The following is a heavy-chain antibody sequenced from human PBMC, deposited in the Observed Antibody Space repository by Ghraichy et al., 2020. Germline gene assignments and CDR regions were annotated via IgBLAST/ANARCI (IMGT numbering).Heavy chain of an antibody. CDR2: IIPIFGTA. V-gene: IGHV1-69*13. CDR3: ARDFRKGEMATMTAMDD. CDR1: GGSFSSYA. D-gene: IGHD5-24*01. J-gene: IGHJ6*04. Sequence: SVKVSCKASGGSFSSYAISWVRQAPGQGLEWMGGIIPIFGTANYAQKFQGRVTITADESTSTAYMELSSLRSEDTAVYYCARDFRKGEMATMTAMDDWGRGTRVTVSS.